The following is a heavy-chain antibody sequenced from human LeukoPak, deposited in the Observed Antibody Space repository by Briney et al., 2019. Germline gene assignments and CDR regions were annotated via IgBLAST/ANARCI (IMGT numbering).Heavy chain of an antibody. D-gene: IGHD3-10*01. CDR1: GYSFTTYW. J-gene: IGHJ4*02. CDR2: IDPSDSYT. Sequence: GESLKISCKGSGYSFTTYWITWVRQMPGKGLEWMGRIDPSDSYTKNSPSFQGHVSISADKSISTAYLQWSSLKASDTAMYYCGSLDMTRGVFIDYWGQGTLVTVSS. CDR3: GSLDMTRGVFIDY. V-gene: IGHV5-10-1*01.